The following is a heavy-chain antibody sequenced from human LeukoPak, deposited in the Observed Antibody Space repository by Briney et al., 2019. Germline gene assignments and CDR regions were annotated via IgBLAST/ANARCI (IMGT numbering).Heavy chain of an antibody. D-gene: IGHD3-22*01. CDR3: ARQPWSYYYDSNGDSLHAFDI. Sequence: PGESLKISCKGSGYSFSTYWIGWVRQKPGKGLEWMGIIYPGDSDTRYSPSFQGQVTISGDKSISTAYLQWSSLKASDTAIYYCARQPWSYYYDSNGDSLHAFDIWGQGTMVTVSS. CDR2: IYPGDSDT. CDR1: GYSFSTYW. V-gene: IGHV5-51*01. J-gene: IGHJ3*02.